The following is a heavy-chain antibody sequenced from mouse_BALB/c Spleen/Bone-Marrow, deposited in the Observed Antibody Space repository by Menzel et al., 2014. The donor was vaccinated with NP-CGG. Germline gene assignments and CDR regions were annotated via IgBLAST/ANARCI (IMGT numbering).Heavy chain of an antibody. V-gene: IGHV5-6-5*01. CDR2: ISSGGST. Sequence: VQLKESGGGLVKPGGSLKLSCAASGFTFSSYAMSWVRQTPEKRLEWVASISSGGSTYYPDSVKGRFTISRDNARNILYLQMSSLRSEDTAMYYCAREGGTTAHYYAMDYWGQGTSVTVSS. D-gene: IGHD1-2*01. CDR3: AREGGTTAHYYAMDY. CDR1: GFTFSSYA. J-gene: IGHJ4*01.